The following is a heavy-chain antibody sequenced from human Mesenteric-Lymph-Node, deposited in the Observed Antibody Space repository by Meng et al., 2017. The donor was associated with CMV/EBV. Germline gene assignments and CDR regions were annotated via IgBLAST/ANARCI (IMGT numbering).Heavy chain of an antibody. CDR3: AREGDGSPNYYYYYGMDV. V-gene: IGHV4-34*01. D-gene: IGHD6-13*01. CDR2: INHSGST. J-gene: IGHJ6*02. CDR1: GGSFSGYY. Sequence: SETLSLTCAVYGGSFSGYYWSWIRQPPGKGLEWIGEINHSGSTNYNPSLKSRVTISVDTSKNQFSLKLSSVTAADTAVYYCAREGDGSPNYYYYYGMDVWGQGTTVTVSS.